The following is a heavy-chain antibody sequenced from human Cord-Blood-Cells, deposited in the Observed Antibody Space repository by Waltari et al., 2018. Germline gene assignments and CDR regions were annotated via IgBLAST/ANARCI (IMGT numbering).Heavy chain of an antibody. Sequence: QLQLQESGPGLVKPSETLSLTCTVSGGSISSSSYYWGWIRHPPGKGLEWIGSIYYSGSTYYNPSLKSRVTISVDTSKNQFSLKLSSVTAADTAVYYCARIWSCSGGSCYSYFDYWGQGTLVTVSS. CDR2: IYYSGST. J-gene: IGHJ4*02. V-gene: IGHV4-39*01. D-gene: IGHD2-15*01. CDR3: ARIWSCSGGSCYSYFDY. CDR1: GGSISSSSYY.